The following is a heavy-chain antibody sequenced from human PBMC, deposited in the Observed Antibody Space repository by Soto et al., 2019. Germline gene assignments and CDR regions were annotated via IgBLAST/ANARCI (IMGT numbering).Heavy chain of an antibody. D-gene: IGHD2-15*01. Sequence: ASVKVSCKASGYTFTSYYMHWVRQAPGQGLEWMGIINPSGGSTSYAQKFQGRVTMTRDTSTSTVYMELSSLRSEDTAVYYCARHRPQEDGSKKGFDHWGQGTLVTVSS. CDR3: ARHRPQEDGSKKGFDH. J-gene: IGHJ4*02. V-gene: IGHV1-46*01. CDR1: GYTFTSYY. CDR2: INPSGGST.